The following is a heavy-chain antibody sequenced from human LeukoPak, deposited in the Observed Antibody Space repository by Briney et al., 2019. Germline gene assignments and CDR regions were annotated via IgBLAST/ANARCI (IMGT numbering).Heavy chain of an antibody. J-gene: IGHJ4*02. D-gene: IGHD6-19*01. CDR1: GYSFTSYW. CDR3: ARQATYSSGWYYFDY. CDR2: IYPGDSDT. V-gene: IGHV5-51*01. Sequence: GASLKISCKGSGYSFTSYWIGWVRQMPGKGLEWMGIIYPGDSDTRYSPSFQGQVTISADKSISTSYLQWSSLKASDTAMYYCARQATYSSGWYYFDYWGQGTLVTVSS.